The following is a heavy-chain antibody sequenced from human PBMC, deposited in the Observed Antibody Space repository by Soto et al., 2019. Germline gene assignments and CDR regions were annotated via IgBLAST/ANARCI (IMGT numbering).Heavy chain of an antibody. CDR2: ISGREGST. CDR1: GFTFSSYA. D-gene: IGHD4-17*01. J-gene: IGHJ4*02. V-gene: IGHV3-23*01. Sequence: GGSLRLSCTASGFTFSSYAMSWVRQAPGKGLEWVSVISGREGSTYYADSVKGRFTISRDNSKNMLYLQMNSLRAEDTAVYYCAKDHPIWDYVPRTTYFDYWGQGTLVTVSS. CDR3: AKDHPIWDYVPRTTYFDY.